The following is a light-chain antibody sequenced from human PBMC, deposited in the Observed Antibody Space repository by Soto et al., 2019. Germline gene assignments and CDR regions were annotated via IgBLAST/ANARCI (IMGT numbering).Light chain of an antibody. CDR2: DAS. Sequence: EIVLTQSPATLSLSRGERATLSCRASQSVSSSLGWYQQIPGQAPRLLIYDASNRATGIPARFSGSGSGTDFTLTISSLEPEDFAVYYCQQRSNWPRTFGQGTKLEIK. J-gene: IGKJ2*01. CDR1: QSVSSS. V-gene: IGKV3-11*01. CDR3: QQRSNWPRT.